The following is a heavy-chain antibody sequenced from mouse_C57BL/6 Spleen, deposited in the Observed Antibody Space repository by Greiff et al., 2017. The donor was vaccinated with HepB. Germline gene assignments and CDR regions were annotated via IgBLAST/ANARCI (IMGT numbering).Heavy chain of an antibody. Sequence: VQLQESDAELVKPGASVKISCKVSGYTFTDHTIHWMKQRPEQGLEWIGYIYPRDGSTKYNEKFKGKATLTADKSSSTAYMQLNSLTSEDSAVYFCAREDLLWLRRGGFDYWGQGTTLTVSS. CDR3: AREDLLWLRRGGFDY. D-gene: IGHD2-2*01. V-gene: IGHV1-78*01. CDR1: GYTFTDHT. J-gene: IGHJ2*01. CDR2: IYPRDGST.